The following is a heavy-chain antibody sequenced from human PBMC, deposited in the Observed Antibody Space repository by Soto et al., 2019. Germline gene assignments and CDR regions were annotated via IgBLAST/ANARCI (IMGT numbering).Heavy chain of an antibody. CDR2: INSDGSST. D-gene: IGHD3-9*01. Sequence: GGSLRLSCAASGFTFGSYWMHWVRQAPGKGLVWVSRINSDGSSTSYADSVKGRFTISRDNSKNTLYLQMNSLRAEDTAVYYCAKDTHSGSYYDILTGPNWFDPWGQGTLVTVSS. V-gene: IGHV3-74*01. CDR1: GFTFGSYW. CDR3: AKDTHSGSYYDILTGPNWFDP. J-gene: IGHJ5*02.